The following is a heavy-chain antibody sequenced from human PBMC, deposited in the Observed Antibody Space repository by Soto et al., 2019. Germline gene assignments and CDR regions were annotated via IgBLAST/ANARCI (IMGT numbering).Heavy chain of an antibody. Sequence: GASVKVSCKASGYTFTSYDINWVRQATGQGLEWMGWMNPNSGNTGYAQKFQGRVTMTRNTSISTAYMELSSLRSEDTAVYYCARVESGSYSRQYYYYYMDVWGKGTTVTVSS. CDR3: ARVESGSYSRQYYYYYMDV. V-gene: IGHV1-8*01. D-gene: IGHD3-10*01. J-gene: IGHJ6*03. CDR1: GYTFTSYD. CDR2: MNPNSGNT.